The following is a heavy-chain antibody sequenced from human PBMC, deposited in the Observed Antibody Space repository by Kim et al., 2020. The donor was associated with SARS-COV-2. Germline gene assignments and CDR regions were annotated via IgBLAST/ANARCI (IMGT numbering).Heavy chain of an antibody. V-gene: IGHV3-33*01. CDR3: ARGPHYYGSGSYHFDY. J-gene: IGHJ4*02. CDR1: GFTFSSYG. D-gene: IGHD3-10*01. Sequence: GGSLRLSCAASGFTFSSYGMHWVRQAPGKGLEWVAVIWYDGSNKYYADSVKGRFTISRDNSKNTLYLQMNSLRAEDTAVYYCARGPHYYGSGSYHFDYWGQRTLVTVSS. CDR2: IWYDGSNK.